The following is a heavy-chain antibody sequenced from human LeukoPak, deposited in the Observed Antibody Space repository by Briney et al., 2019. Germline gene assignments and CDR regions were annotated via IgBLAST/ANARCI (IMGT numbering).Heavy chain of an antibody. Sequence: ASVKVSCKASGYTFTSYYMHWVRQAPGQGLEWMGIINPSGGSTSYAQKSQGRVTMTRDTSTTTVYMELSSLRSEDTAVYYCARERASFGSNSDWYFDLWGRGTLVTASS. V-gene: IGHV1-46*01. CDR2: INPSGGST. CDR3: ARERASFGSNSDWYFDL. J-gene: IGHJ2*01. CDR1: GYTFTSYY. D-gene: IGHD4-23*01.